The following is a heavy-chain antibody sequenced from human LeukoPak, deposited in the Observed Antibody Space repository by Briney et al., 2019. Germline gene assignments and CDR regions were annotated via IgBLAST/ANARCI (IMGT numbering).Heavy chain of an antibody. CDR3: ARRSLNWGAFDI. Sequence: SETLPLTCTVSGGSISNTAYYWVWIRQPPGKGLEWIGSLSYSGSPYYNPSLKSRVTISGDMSKNQFSLKLSSVTAADTAVYYCARRSLNWGAFDIWGQGTMVTVSS. V-gene: IGHV4-39*01. CDR1: GGSISNTAYY. D-gene: IGHD7-27*01. CDR2: LSYSGSP. J-gene: IGHJ3*02.